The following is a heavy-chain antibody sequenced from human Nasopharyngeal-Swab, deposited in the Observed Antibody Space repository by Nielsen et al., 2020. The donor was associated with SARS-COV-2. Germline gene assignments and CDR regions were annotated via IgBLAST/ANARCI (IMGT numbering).Heavy chain of an antibody. CDR2: ISVYNADT. CDR1: AYSSRSDG. Sequence: ASVKVSCKASAYSSRSDGINWVRQAPGQGLEWMGWISVYNADTNYAQKLPGRVSMTTDTSTSTAYMELRSLRSDDTAVYYCARDIEEWLVVPSLSFDYWGQGTLITVPS. D-gene: IGHD3-3*01. CDR3: ARDIEEWLVVPSLSFDY. J-gene: IGHJ4*02. V-gene: IGHV1-18*01.